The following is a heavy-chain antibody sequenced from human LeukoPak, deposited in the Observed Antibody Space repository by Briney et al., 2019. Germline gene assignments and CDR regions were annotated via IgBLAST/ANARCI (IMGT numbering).Heavy chain of an antibody. CDR2: MNPNSGNT. CDR3: ATAFGELGYYFDY. D-gene: IGHD3-10*01. CDR1: GYTFTSYD. Sequence: GASVKVSCKASGYTFTSYDINWVRQATGQRLEWMGWMNPNSGNTGYAQKFQGRVTMTRNTSISTAYMELSSLRSEDTAVYYCATAFGELGYYFDYWGQGTLVTVSS. J-gene: IGHJ4*02. V-gene: IGHV1-8*01.